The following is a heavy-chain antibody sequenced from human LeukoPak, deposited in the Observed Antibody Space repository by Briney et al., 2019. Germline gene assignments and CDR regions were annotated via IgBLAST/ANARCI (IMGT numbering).Heavy chain of an antibody. CDR2: IIPIFGTA. J-gene: IGHJ6*02. CDR1: GGTFSSYA. V-gene: IGHV1-69*13. Sequence: ASVKVSCKASGGTFSSYAISWVRQAPGQGHEWMGGIIPIFGTANYAQKFQGRVTITADESTSTAYMELSSLRSEDTAVYYCAREDYSSSWYFSYYYYGMDVWGQGTTVTVSS. CDR3: AREDYSSSWYFSYYYYGMDV. D-gene: IGHD6-13*01.